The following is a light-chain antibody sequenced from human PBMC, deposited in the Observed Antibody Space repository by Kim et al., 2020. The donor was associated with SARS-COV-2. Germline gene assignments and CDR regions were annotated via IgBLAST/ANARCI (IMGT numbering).Light chain of an antibody. Sequence: GRPVRMTRQGEDSSRNYAGRYHQKQRRPPPLLIYYSKNRPPAVPARFSSSTAGSKASLTITGAQAEDDEDYFCCTRQSSGNHVVFGGGTQLTVL. CDR2: YSK. V-gene: IGLV3-19*01. CDR1: DSSRNY. J-gene: IGLJ2*01. CDR3: CTRQSSGNHVV.